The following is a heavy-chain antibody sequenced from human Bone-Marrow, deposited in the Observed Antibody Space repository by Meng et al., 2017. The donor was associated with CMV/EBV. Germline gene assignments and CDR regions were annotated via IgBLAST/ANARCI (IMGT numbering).Heavy chain of an antibody. CDR1: GGSVSSGSYY. V-gene: IGHV4-61*01. CDR3: AREEMATRGVVFDY. CDR2: IYYSGST. D-gene: IGHD5-24*01. Sequence: GSLRPSSTVSGGSVSSGSYYWSWIRQPPGKGLEWIGYIYYSGSTNYNPYLKSRVTISVDTSKNQFSLKLRSVTAADKAVYYCAREEMATRGVVFDYWGQGPPVTVSS. J-gene: IGHJ4*02.